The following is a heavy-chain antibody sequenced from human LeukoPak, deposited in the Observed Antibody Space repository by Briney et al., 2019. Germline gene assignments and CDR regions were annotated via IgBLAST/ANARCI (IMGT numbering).Heavy chain of an antibody. CDR1: GFTFSSYA. D-gene: IGHD3-22*01. Sequence: PGGSLRLSCAASGFTFSSYAMSWVRQAPGKGLEWVSAISGSGGSTYYADSVKGRFTISIDNSKNTLYLQMNSLRAEDTAVYYCAKEAKPPGNYYDSSGYYYDYWGQGTLVTVSS. V-gene: IGHV3-23*01. CDR2: ISGSGGST. J-gene: IGHJ4*02. CDR3: AKEAKPPGNYYDSSGYYYDY.